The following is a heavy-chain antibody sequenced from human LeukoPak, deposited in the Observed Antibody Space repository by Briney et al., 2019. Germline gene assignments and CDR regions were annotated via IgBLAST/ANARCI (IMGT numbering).Heavy chain of an antibody. V-gene: IGHV3-9*01. J-gene: IGHJ4*02. CDR3: ASHDYGDYAFDY. CDR2: ISWNSGSI. D-gene: IGHD4-17*01. Sequence: PGGSLRLSCAASGFTFDDYAMHWVRQAPGKGLEWVSGISWNSGSIGYADSVKGRFTISRDNTKNSLYLQMNSLRAEDTAVYYCASHDYGDYAFDYWGQGTLVTVSS. CDR1: GFTFDDYA.